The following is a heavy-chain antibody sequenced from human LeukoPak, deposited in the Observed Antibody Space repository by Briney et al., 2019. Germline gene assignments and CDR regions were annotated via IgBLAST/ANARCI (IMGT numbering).Heavy chain of an antibody. CDR1: GYTFTGHY. V-gene: IGHV1-2*02. CDR2: INPNSGGA. D-gene: IGHD7-27*01. J-gene: IGHJ3*02. Sequence: ASVTVSCKASGYTFTGHYLHWVRQAPGQGLEWMGCINPNSGGANYAQKFQGRVTMTRDASISTVYMELSRLKSDDTAVYYCAKSTNWGSIYDGFDIWGQGTMVTVAS. CDR3: AKSTNWGSIYDGFDI.